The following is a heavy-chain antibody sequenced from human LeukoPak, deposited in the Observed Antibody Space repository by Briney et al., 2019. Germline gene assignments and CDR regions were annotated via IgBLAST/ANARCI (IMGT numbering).Heavy chain of an antibody. V-gene: IGHV3-11*04. CDR2: ISSSSSTI. CDR3: ARANTAMPYYYYYYMDV. J-gene: IGHJ6*03. CDR1: GFTFSDYY. Sequence: SGGSLRLSCAASGFTFSDYYMSWIRQAPGKGLEWVSYISSSSSTIYYADSVKGRFTISRDNAKNSLYLQMNSLRAEDTAVYYCARANTAMPYYYYYYMDVWGKGTTVTVSS. D-gene: IGHD5-18*01.